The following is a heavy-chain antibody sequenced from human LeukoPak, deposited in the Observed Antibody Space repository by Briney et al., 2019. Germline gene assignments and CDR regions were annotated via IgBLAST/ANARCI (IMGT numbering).Heavy chain of an antibody. J-gene: IGHJ4*02. D-gene: IGHD6-13*01. CDR2: ISGSGGST. V-gene: IGHV3-23*01. CDR1: GFTFSSYA. CDR3: AGGMVAAAGRTGGGFDY. Sequence: GGSLRLSCAASGFTFSSYAMSWVRQAPGKGLEWVSAISGSGGSTYYADSVKGRFTISRDNSKNTLYLQMNSLRAEDTAGYYCAGGMVAAAGRTGGGFDYWGQGTLVTVSS.